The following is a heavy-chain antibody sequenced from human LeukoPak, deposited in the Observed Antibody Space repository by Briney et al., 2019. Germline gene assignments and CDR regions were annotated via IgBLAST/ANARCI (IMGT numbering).Heavy chain of an antibody. D-gene: IGHD3-10*01. CDR3: ASRSHYYGSGMGFDP. CDR2: IYTSGST. J-gene: IGHJ5*02. Sequence: SQTLSLTCTVSGGSISSGSYYWSWIRQPAGKGLEWIGRIYTSGSTNYNPSLKSRVTISIDTSKNQFSLELSSVTAADTAVYYCASRSHYYGSGMGFDPWGQGTLVTVSS. V-gene: IGHV4-61*02. CDR1: GGSISSGSYY.